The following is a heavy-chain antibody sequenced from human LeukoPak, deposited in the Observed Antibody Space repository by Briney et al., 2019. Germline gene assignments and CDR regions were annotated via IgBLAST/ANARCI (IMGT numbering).Heavy chain of an antibody. CDR1: GFTFSSYW. V-gene: IGHV3-7*01. Sequence: GGSLRLSCAASGFTFSSYWMSWVRQAPGKGLERVANIKQDGSEKYYVDSVKGRFTISRDNAKNSLYLQMNSLRAEDTAVYYCARDSLRTALYYMDVWGKGTTVTVSS. J-gene: IGHJ6*03. CDR3: ARDSLRTALYYMDV. CDR2: IKQDGSEK.